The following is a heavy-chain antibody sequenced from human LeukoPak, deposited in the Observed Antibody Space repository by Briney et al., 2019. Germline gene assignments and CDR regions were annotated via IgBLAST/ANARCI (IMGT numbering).Heavy chain of an antibody. J-gene: IGHJ2*01. CDR2: ISAYNGNT. CDR3: ARVSTNSRVAGYDPQWYFDL. V-gene: IGHV1-18*01. D-gene: IGHD2/OR15-2a*01. Sequence: GASVKVSCKASGYTFTSYGISWVRQAPGQGLEWMGWISAYNGNTNYLQKLQGRVTMTTDTSTNTAYMELRSLRSDDTAVYYCARVSTNSRVAGYDPQWYFDLWGRGTLVTVSS. CDR1: GYTFTSYG.